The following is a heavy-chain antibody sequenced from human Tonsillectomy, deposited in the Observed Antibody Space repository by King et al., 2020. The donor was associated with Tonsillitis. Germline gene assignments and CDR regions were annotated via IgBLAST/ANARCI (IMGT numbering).Heavy chain of an antibody. CDR2: IFYSGST. J-gene: IGHJ3*02. CDR1: GGSISSGAYC. CDR3: ARDVFIVGARGAFDI. Sequence: QLQESGPGLVKPSQTLSLTCTVSGGSISSGAYCWSWIRQPPGKGLEWIGYIFYSGSTYYNPSLKSRVTISVDTSKNQFSLKLSSVTAADTAVYYCARDVFIVGARGAFDIWGQGTMVTVSS. D-gene: IGHD1-26*01. V-gene: IGHV4-30-4*01.